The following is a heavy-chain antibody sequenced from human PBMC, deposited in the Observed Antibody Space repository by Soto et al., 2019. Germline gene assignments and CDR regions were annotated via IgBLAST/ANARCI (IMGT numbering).Heavy chain of an antibody. J-gene: IGHJ5*02. Sequence: QLPLQESGPGLVKPSETLSLTCTVSGGSISSRSYYWGWIRQPPGKGLEWIGSIYYRGSTYYNPALESRITIPGCTSKSQFSLKLRSVTAADTAVYYCASPKIAFYNWFDPWGQGTLVTVSS. CDR3: ASPKIAFYNWFDP. CDR2: IYYRGST. CDR1: GGSISSRSYY. D-gene: IGHD3-3*02. V-gene: IGHV4-39*01.